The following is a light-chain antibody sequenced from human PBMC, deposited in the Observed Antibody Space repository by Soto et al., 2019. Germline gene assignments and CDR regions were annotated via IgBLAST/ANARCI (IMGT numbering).Light chain of an antibody. Sequence: DIQMTQSPSTLSASVGDRVTITCRASQSINNWLAWYQQKPWKAPKLFIFKASTLEIGVPSRFSGSGSGTEFTLSISSLQPDDFATYFCQQYESFPRTFGQGTKVDIK. CDR3: QQYESFPRT. V-gene: IGKV1-5*03. CDR2: KAS. CDR1: QSINNW. J-gene: IGKJ1*01.